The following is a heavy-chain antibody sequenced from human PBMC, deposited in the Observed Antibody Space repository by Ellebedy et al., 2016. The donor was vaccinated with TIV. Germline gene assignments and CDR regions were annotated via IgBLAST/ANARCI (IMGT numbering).Heavy chain of an antibody. J-gene: IGHJ3*02. CDR3: ARHENLYDAFDI. V-gene: IGHV5-51*01. CDR2: IYPGDSDT. CDR1: GYIFTNYW. D-gene: IGHD1-14*01. Sequence: GESLKISCKGSGYIFTNYWIGWVRQMPGKGLEWMGIIYPGDSDTSYSPSFQGQVTISADKSINTAYLQWSSLRASDAAMYYCARHENLYDAFDIWGQGTIVAVSS.